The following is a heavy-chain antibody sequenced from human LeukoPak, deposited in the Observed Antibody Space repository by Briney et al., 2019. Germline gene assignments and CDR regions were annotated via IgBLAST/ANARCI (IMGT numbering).Heavy chain of an antibody. J-gene: IGHJ4*02. D-gene: IGHD2-21*01. CDR1: DDSISDYY. CDR2: FHNSGTS. CDR3: ARASWAYSPFDS. V-gene: IGHV4-59*01. Sequence: SETLSLTCTISDDSISDYYRGWIRQPPGKGLEWIGYFHNSGTSTYNPSLKSRVTISEDTSKNQFSLKLTSVTAADTAVYYCARASWAYSPFDSWGQGTLVTVSS.